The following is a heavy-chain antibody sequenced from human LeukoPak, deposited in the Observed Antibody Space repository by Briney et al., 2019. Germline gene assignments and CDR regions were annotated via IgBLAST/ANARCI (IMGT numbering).Heavy chain of an antibody. D-gene: IGHD2-15*01. CDR2: ISSSGSTI. V-gene: IGHV3-48*03. J-gene: IGHJ4*02. CDR1: GFTFSSHE. Sequence: GGSLRLSCAASGFTFSSHEMNWVRQAPGKGLEWVSYISSSGSTIYYADSVKGRFTISRDNAKNSLYLQMNSLRAEDTAVYYCARGPLGYCSGGSCWVYYFDYWGQGTLVTVSS. CDR3: ARGPLGYCSGGSCWVYYFDY.